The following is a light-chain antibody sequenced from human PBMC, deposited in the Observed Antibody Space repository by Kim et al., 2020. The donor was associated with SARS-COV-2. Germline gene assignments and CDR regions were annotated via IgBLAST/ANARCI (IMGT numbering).Light chain of an antibody. CDR3: QSSDSRFWV. J-gene: IGLJ3*02. V-gene: IGLV6-57*02. Sequence: GRKVTISCTGSSGGIASNHVQWYQQRPGSAPTTVIYEDSLRASGVPDRFSGSIDSSSNSASLTISGLKTEDEADYYCQSSDSRFWVFGGGTQLTVL. CDR2: EDS. CDR1: SGGIASNH.